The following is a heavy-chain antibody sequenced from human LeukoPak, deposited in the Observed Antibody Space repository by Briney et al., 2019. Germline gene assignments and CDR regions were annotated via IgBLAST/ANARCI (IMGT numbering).Heavy chain of an antibody. CDR2: ISASGYST. CDR1: GFTFSSYA. V-gene: IGHV3-23*01. J-gene: IGHJ4*02. D-gene: IGHD1-7*01. CDR3: AKDVYNWNFYFDY. Sequence: RGGSLRLSCAASGFTFSSYAMSWVRQAPGKGLEWVSAISASGYSTYYADSVKGRFTISRDNSKKTLYLQMNSLRAEDTAIFYCAKDVYNWNFYFDYWGQGTLVTVSS.